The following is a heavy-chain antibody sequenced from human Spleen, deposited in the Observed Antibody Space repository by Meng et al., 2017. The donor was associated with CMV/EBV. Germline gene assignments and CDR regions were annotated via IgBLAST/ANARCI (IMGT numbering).Heavy chain of an antibody. J-gene: IGHJ4*02. Sequence: ASVKVSCKASGYRFSNFGITWVRKAPGQGLEWLGGIRSNNGDTNYAQKFQGRVTMTTDTSTNTAYMELRSLRSDDTAMYYCARDQTTDFDYWGQGTLVTVSS. D-gene: IGHD1-14*01. CDR1: GYRFSNFG. CDR3: ARDQTTDFDY. CDR2: IRSNNGDT. V-gene: IGHV1-18*01.